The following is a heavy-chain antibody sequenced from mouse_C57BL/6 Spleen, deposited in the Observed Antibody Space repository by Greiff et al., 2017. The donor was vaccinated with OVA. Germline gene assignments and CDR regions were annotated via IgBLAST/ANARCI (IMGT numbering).Heavy chain of an antibody. D-gene: IGHD2-2*01. CDR2: IDPSDGYT. V-gene: IGHV1-69*01. Sequence: VQLQQPGAELVMPGASVKLSCKASGYTFTSYWMHWVKQRPGQGLEWIGAIDPSDGYTNYNQKFKGKSTLTVDKSSSTAYMQLSSLTSEDSAVYYCARRRKGYDFDYWGQGTTLTVSS. CDR1: GYTFTSYW. CDR3: ARRRKGYDFDY. J-gene: IGHJ2*01.